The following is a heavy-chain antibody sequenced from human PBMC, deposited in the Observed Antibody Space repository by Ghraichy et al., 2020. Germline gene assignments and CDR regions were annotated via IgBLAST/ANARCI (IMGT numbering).Heavy chain of an antibody. CDR2: INPSGGST. D-gene: IGHD3-22*01. J-gene: IGHJ4*02. Sequence: ASVKVSCKASGYTFTTYFIHWVRQAPGQGLEWMAIINPSGGSTTYAQKFQGRVAMTRDTSTNTVYMELNSLRSEDTAVYYCTRGSHNYYYSSSDYYAPPFDYWGQGTLVNVSS. V-gene: IGHV1-46*03. CDR3: TRGSHNYYYSSSDYYAPPFDY. CDR1: GYTFTTYF.